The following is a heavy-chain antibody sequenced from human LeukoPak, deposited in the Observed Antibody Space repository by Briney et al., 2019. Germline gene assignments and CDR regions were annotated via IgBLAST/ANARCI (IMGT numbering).Heavy chain of an antibody. V-gene: IGHV1-46*01. Sequence: ASVKVSCKASGYTFTSYYLHWVRHAPGQGLEWMGIINPSGGSTSYAQKFQGRVTMTRDTSTSTVYMELSSLRSEDTAVYYCARTLTLPNWFDPWGQGTLVTVSS. D-gene: IGHD2-21*02. CDR1: GYTFTSYY. J-gene: IGHJ5*02. CDR2: INPSGGST. CDR3: ARTLTLPNWFDP.